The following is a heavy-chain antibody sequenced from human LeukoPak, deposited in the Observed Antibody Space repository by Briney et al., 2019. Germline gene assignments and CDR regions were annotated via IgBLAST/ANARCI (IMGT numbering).Heavy chain of an antibody. CDR2: VKSDGTYT. J-gene: IGHJ4*02. V-gene: IGHV3-74*01. CDR3: ARGGGSTWYNY. CDR1: GFTFSSYW. Sequence: PGGSLRLSCAASGFTFSSYWMHWVRQPPGKGLMYVSRVKSDGTYTSYADSVKGRFTISRDNARNTLYLQMNSLRAEDTAVYFCARGGGSTWYNYWGQGTLVTVSS. D-gene: IGHD6-13*01.